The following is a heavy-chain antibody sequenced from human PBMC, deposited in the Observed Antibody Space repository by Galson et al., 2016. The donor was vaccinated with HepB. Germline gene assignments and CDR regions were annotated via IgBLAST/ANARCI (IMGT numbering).Heavy chain of an antibody. CDR3: ARAIAAAGNFDY. CDR2: IYTGGST. D-gene: IGHD6-13*01. J-gene: IGHJ4*02. Sequence: SLRLSCAASGFSVSSNFVSWVRQSPGKGLEWVSVIYTGGSTYYADSVKGRFTISGDNSKNMLYLQMNSLRAEDTAVYYCARAIAAAGNFDYWGQGTLVTVSS. CDR1: GFSVSSNF. V-gene: IGHV3-53*01.